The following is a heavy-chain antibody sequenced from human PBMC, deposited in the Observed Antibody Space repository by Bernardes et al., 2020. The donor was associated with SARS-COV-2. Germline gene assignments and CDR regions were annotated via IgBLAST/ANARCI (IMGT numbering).Heavy chain of an antibody. CDR2: ISGYSGKT. CDR1: DYTFTNYG. D-gene: IGHD3-3*01. J-gene: IGHJ2*01. CDR3: ARTDYDFLSGFSPAGYFDL. Sequence: ASVKVSCKASDYTFTNYGITWVRQAPGQGLEWVGWISGYSGKTNYAQRFQGRVSMTTDTSTSTASMELRGLTSDDTAVYYCARTDYDFLSGFSPAGYFDLWGRGTLVT. V-gene: IGHV1-18*04.